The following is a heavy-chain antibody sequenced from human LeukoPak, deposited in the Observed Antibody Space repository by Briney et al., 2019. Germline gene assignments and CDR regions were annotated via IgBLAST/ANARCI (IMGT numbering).Heavy chain of an antibody. J-gene: IGHJ4*02. V-gene: IGHV4-39*07. CDR1: GGSISSSNYY. CDR3: ATSRGYISAYGIDY. D-gene: IGHD5-12*01. CDR2: FYYSGST. Sequence: SETLSLTCSVSGGSISSSNYYWGWIRQPPGKGLEWIASFYYSGSTYYNPSLKSRVTISVDTSKNQFSLKLSSVTAADTAVFYCATSRGYISAYGIDYWGQGTLVTVSS.